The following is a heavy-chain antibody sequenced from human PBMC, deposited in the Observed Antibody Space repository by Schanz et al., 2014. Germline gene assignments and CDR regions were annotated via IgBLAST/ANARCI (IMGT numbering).Heavy chain of an antibody. D-gene: IGHD1-1*01. J-gene: IGHJ4*02. CDR2: INSVGSNT. V-gene: IGHV3-23*01. CDR1: GFTFSSYA. Sequence: EVQLLESGGGLVQPGGSLRLSCAASGFTFSSYAMSWVRQAPGKGLEWVARINSVGSNTDYADSVTGRFTISRDNAKNTLYLQMNTLRAEDTAVYYCARDRRNADLDYWGQGTLVTVSS. CDR3: ARDRRNADLDY.